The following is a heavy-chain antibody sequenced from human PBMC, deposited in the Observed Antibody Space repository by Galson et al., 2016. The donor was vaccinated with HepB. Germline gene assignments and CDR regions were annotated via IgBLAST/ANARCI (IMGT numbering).Heavy chain of an antibody. CDR3: ARVMEHYYGSGTYPFDY. J-gene: IGHJ4*02. V-gene: IGHV3-48*02. CDR2: ISSSSSNK. Sequence: SLRLSCAASGFTFSKYNINWVRQAPGTGLEWISHISSSSSNKYYGDSVKGRFTISRDNAKNSVYLQMNSLRDDDTAVYYCARVMEHYYGSGTYPFDYWGRGTQVTVSA. D-gene: IGHD3-10*01. CDR1: GFTFSKYN.